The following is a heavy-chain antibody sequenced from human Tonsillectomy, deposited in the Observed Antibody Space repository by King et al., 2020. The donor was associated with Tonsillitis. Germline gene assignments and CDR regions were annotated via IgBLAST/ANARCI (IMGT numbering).Heavy chain of an antibody. CDR1: GFSLSTSGVG. D-gene: IGHD2-2*01. CDR3: ARLSYCSITTCYERALNFDF. J-gene: IGHJ4*02. V-gene: IGHV2-5*01. Sequence: TLKESGPTLVKPTQTLTLTCTFSGFSLSTSGVGVGWIRQPPGKALDWLALIYWNDEKRYSSSLKNRLTITKDTSKNQVVLTMTNMDPVNTATYSCARLSYCSITTCYERALNFDFWGQGTLVTVSS. CDR2: IYWNDEK.